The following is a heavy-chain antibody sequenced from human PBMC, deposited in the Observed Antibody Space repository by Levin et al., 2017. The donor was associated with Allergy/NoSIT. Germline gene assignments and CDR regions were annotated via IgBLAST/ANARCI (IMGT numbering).Heavy chain of an antibody. J-gene: IGHJ4*02. CDR3: AKDTYDYVWGSNRYTHDFDY. Sequence: ETLSLTCAASGFAFSSYAMTWVRQAPGKGLEWVSAISGSGGSTYYVDSVKGRFTISRDNSKNTLSLQMNSLRAEDTAVYYCAKDTYDYVWGSNRYTHDFDYWGQGTLVTVSS. CDR2: ISGSGGST. D-gene: IGHD3-16*02. V-gene: IGHV3-23*01. CDR1: GFAFSSYA.